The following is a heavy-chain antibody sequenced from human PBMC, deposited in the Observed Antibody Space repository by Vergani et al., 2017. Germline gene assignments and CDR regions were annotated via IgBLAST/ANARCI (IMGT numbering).Heavy chain of an antibody. CDR2: ISGSGCST. V-gene: IGHV3-23*04. D-gene: IGHD5-12*01. CDR3: AKDDIVATIWDY. J-gene: IGHJ4*02. CDR1: GFTFSSFA. Sequence: VQLVESGGGVVQRGGSLRLSCATSGFTFSSFAMSWVRQAPVKGLEWVSAISGSGCSTHYAHPVKGRFTISRDNSKNTLYLQMNSLRAEDTAVYYCAKDDIVATIWDYWGQGTLVTVSS.